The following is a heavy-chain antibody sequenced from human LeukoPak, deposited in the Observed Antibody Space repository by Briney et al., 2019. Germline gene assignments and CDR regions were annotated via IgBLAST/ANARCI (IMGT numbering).Heavy chain of an antibody. CDR2: IRGKVNSYAT. V-gene: IGHV3-73*01. CDR1: GFTFSGSA. Sequence: GGSLRLSCEASGFTFSGSAIHWVRQASGKGLEWVGRIRGKVNSYATEYAASVKGRFTISRDDSRNTAYLQMNSLKTEDTAVYYCAKVAGEGEFGELSGWGQGTLVTVSS. J-gene: IGHJ4*02. D-gene: IGHD3-10*01. CDR3: AKVAGEGEFGELSG.